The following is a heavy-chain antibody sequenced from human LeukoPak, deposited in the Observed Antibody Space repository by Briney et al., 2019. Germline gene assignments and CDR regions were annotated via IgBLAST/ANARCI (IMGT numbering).Heavy chain of an antibody. CDR2: ISAYNGNT. J-gene: IGHJ4*02. D-gene: IGHD3-10*01. V-gene: IGHV1-18*04. CDR3: ARAYYGSGGSLTHTDFDY. CDR1: GYTFTNYG. Sequence: ASVKVSCKASGYTFTNYGISWVRQAPGQGLEWMGWISAYNGNTDYAQKLQDRVTMTTDTSTSTAYMELRSLRSDDTAVYYCARAYYGSGGSLTHTDFDYWGQGTLATVSS.